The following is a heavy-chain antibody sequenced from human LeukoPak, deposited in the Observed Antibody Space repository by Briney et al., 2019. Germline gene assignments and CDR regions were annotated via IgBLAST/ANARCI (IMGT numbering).Heavy chain of an antibody. V-gene: IGHV3-23*01. J-gene: IGHJ4*02. Sequence: GGTLRLSCAASGFTFSSYGMSWVRQAPGKGLEWVSAISGSGGSTYYADSVKGRFTISRDNSKNTLYLQMNSLRAEDTAVYYCAKGQNFYGSGSYGGIDYWGQGTLVTVSS. CDR1: GFTFSSYG. D-gene: IGHD3-10*01. CDR3: AKGQNFYGSGSYGGIDY. CDR2: ISGSGGST.